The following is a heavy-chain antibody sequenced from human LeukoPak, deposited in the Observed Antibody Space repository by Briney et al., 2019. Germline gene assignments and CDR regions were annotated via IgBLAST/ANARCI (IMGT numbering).Heavy chain of an antibody. CDR3: AREQLRDAFDI. V-gene: IGHV3-33*01. Sequence: GRSLRLSCAASGFTFSSYGMHWVRQAPGKGLEWVAVIWYDGSNKYYADSVKGRFTISRDNSKNTLYLQMNSLRAEDTAVYYCAREQLRDAFDIWGQGTMVTVSS. CDR1: GFTFSSYG. D-gene: IGHD3-10*01. CDR2: IWYDGSNK. J-gene: IGHJ3*02.